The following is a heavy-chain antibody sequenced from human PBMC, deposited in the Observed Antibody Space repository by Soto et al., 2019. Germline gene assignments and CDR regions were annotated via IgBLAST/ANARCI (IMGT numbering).Heavy chain of an antibody. J-gene: IGHJ3*02. CDR2: SNPSGGST. CDR3: ARIGSVSYDSRKNAFDI. CDR1: GYTFTSYY. Sequence: GASVKVSCKASGYTFTSYYIHWVRQAPGQGLEWMGISNPSGGSTSYAQKFQGRVTMTRDTSTSTVYMELSSLGSEDTAVYFCARIGSVSYDSRKNAFDIWGQGTMVTVSS. D-gene: IGHD3-22*01. V-gene: IGHV1-46*03.